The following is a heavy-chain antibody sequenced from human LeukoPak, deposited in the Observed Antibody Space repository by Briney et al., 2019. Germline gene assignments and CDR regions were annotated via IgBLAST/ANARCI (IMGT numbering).Heavy chain of an antibody. J-gene: IGHJ6*02. V-gene: IGHV3-30*18. CDR1: GFTFSSYG. CDR2: ILYDGSNK. CDR3: AKDLAMVRGVGPHGMDV. D-gene: IGHD3-10*01. Sequence: GRSLRLSCAASGFTFSSYGMQWVRQAPGKGLEWGAVILYDGSNKYYADSVKGRFTISRDNSKNTLYLQMNSLRAEDTAVYYCAKDLAMVRGVGPHGMDVWGQGTTVTVSS.